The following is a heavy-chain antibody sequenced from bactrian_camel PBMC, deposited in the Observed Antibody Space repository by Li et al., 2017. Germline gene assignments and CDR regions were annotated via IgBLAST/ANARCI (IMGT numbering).Heavy chain of an antibody. J-gene: IGHJ4*01. Sequence: SWGFSALAGGSLRLSCAADESDFSANLMSWVRQAPGKEVEWVSSIRNDGTPYVAASVKDRFSTSRDIAKKTMYLQMNNLKVEDTGLYLCYAEGGPRGQGTQVTVS. V-gene: IGHV3S10*01. CDR1: ESDFSANL. CDR2: IRNDGTP. CDR3: YAEGGP.